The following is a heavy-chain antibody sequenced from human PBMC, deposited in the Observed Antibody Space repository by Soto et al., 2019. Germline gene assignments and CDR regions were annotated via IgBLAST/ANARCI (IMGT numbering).Heavy chain of an antibody. CDR2: IDPSDSYT. CDR3: ALSPDTIFVLVKVDSDYVMDV. CDR1: GYSFTSYW. D-gene: IGHD3-3*01. Sequence: PGESLKISCKGSGYSFTSYWISWVRQMPGKGLEWMGRIDPSDSYTNYSPSFQGHVTISADKSISTAYLQWSSLKASDTAMYYCALSPDTIFVLVKVDSDYVMDVSGQRTTFTV. J-gene: IGHJ6*02. V-gene: IGHV5-10-1*01.